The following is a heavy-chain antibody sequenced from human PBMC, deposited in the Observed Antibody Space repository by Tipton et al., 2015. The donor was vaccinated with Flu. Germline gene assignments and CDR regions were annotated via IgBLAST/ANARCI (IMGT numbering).Heavy chain of an antibody. D-gene: IGHD6-13*01. V-gene: IGHV1-69*06. CDR3: ARGGLEKQLAKFYYYYYMDV. Sequence: QSGPEVKKPGSSVKVSCKASGGTFSSYAISWVRQAPGQGLEWMGGIIPIFGTANYAQKFQGRVTITADKSTSTAYMELSSLRSEDTAVYYCARGGLEKQLAKFYYYYYMDVWGKGTTVTVSS. J-gene: IGHJ6*03. CDR2: IIPIFGTA. CDR1: GGTFSSYA.